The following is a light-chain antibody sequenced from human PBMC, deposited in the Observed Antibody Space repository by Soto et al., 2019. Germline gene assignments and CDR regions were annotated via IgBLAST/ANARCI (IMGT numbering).Light chain of an antibody. Sequence: EIVLTQSPATLSLSPGERATLSCGASQSLSSNYLAWYQQKPGQAPRLLIYGAFKRATGIPDRFSGSGSGTDFTLTISRMEPEDFAVYCCQQYGSSPRTVGQGTKVDIK. CDR2: GAF. CDR1: QSLSSNY. CDR3: QQYGSSPRT. J-gene: IGKJ1*01. V-gene: IGKV3-20*01.